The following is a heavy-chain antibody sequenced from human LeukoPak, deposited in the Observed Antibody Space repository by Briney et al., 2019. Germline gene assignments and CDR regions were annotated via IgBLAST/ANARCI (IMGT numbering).Heavy chain of an antibody. CDR1: GFSLGTSRMC. Sequence: SGPTLVKPTQTLTLTCTFSGFSLGTSRMCVSWIRQPPGKALEWLARIDWDDDKYYRTSLQTRLTISKDTSKNQVVLTMTNMDPVDTATYYCARALPTVTTFDYWGQGTLVTVSS. CDR3: ARALPTVTTFDY. D-gene: IGHD4-17*01. J-gene: IGHJ4*02. V-gene: IGHV2-70*11. CDR2: IDWDDDK.